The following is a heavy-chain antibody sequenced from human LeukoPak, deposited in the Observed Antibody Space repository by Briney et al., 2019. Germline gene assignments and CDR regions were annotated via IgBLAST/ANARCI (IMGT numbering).Heavy chain of an antibody. CDR1: GFTFSSYW. D-gene: IGHD3-10*01. CDR3: YGAGCYLYFDY. CDR2: IKEDGSET. Sequence: PGGSLRLSCAASGFTFSSYWMSWVRQAPGKGLEWVANIKEDGSETYYADSVKGRFTISRDNAKNSLYLQMNRLRAEDTAVYYCYGAGCYLYFDYWGQGTLVTVS. V-gene: IGHV3-7*03. J-gene: IGHJ4*02.